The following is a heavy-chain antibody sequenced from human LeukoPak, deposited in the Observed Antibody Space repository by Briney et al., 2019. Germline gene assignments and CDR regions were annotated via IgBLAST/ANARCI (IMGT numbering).Heavy chain of an antibody. Sequence: PGGSLRLSCAASGFTFSSYAMSWVRQAPGKGLEWVSAISGSGGSTYYADSVKGRFTISRDNSKNTLYLQMNSLRAEDTAVYYCAKPVGTWYYYGSGSLFQHWGQGTLVTVSS. V-gene: IGHV3-23*01. CDR1: GFTFSSYA. CDR2: ISGSGGST. D-gene: IGHD3-10*01. CDR3: AKPVGTWYYYGSGSLFQH. J-gene: IGHJ1*01.